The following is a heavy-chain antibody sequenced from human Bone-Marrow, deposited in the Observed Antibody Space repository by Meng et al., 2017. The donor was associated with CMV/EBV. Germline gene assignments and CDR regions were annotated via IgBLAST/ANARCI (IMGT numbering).Heavy chain of an antibody. V-gene: IGHV3-23*01. D-gene: IGHD3-16*01. CDR1: GFTFSSYA. CDR3: ATGGLGTLNY. Sequence: LSCAASGFTFSSYAMNWVRQAPGKGLEWVSAISGSGGSTYYADSVKGRFTNSRDNSNNTLYLQMNSLRDEDTAVYYCATGGLGTLNYWGQGTLVTVSS. CDR2: ISGSGGST. J-gene: IGHJ4*02.